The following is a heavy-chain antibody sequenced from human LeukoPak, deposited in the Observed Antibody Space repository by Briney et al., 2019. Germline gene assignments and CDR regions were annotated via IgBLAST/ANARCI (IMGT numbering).Heavy chain of an antibody. CDR1: GYTFTSYG. J-gene: IGHJ6*04. Sequence: GASVKVSCKASGYTFTSYGISWVRQGPGQGLEWMGWISAYNGNTNYAQKLQGRVTMTTDTSTSTAYMELRSLRSDDTAVYYCAREKVWGYSYRDGPYYGMDVWGKGTTVTVSS. CDR3: AREKVWGYSYRDGPYYGMDV. D-gene: IGHD5-18*01. V-gene: IGHV1-18*04. CDR2: ISAYNGNT.